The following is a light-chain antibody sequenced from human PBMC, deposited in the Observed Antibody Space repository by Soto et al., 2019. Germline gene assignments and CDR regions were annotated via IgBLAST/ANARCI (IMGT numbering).Light chain of an antibody. Sequence: EIVLTQSPGSLSLSPRERATLSCRASQSVRSSYLAWYRQKPGQAPSLLIYGASSRATGVPDRFSGSGSGTDFTLTISRLEPEDFAVYYCQQYGSSPPGTFGQGTKVDIK. V-gene: IGKV3-20*01. CDR3: QQYGSSPPGT. CDR1: QSVRSSY. J-gene: IGKJ1*01. CDR2: GAS.